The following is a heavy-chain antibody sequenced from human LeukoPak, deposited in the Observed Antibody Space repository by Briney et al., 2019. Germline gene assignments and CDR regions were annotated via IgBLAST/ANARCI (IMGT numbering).Heavy chain of an antibody. CDR3: ARDRMVRGVIITYFDY. J-gene: IGHJ4*02. CDR2: IYTSGST. V-gene: IGHV4-4*07. CDR1: GGSISSYY. Sequence: SETLSLTCTVSGGSISSYYWSWIRQPAGKGLEWIGRIYTSGSTNYNPSLKSRVTMSVDTSKNQFSLKLSSVTAADTAVYYCARDRMVRGVIITYFDYWGQGTLVTVSS. D-gene: IGHD3-10*01.